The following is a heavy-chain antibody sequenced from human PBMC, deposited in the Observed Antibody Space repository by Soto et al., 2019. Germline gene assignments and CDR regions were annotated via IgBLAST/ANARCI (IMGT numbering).Heavy chain of an antibody. Sequence: PSETLSLTCTVSGGSIRSHYWGWIRQPPGKGLEWIGYIYHSGSTYYNPSLKSRVTISVDRSKNQFSLKLSSVTAADTAVYYCARASTTVTTLDYWGQGTLVTVSS. V-gene: IGHV4-59*11. CDR2: IYHSGST. CDR3: ARASTTVTTLDY. CDR1: GGSIRSHY. J-gene: IGHJ4*02. D-gene: IGHD4-17*01.